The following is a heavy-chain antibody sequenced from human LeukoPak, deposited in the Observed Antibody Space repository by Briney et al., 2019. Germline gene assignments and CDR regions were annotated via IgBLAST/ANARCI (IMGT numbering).Heavy chain of an antibody. V-gene: IGHV3-48*03. J-gene: IGHJ4*02. Sequence: AGSLKLSCAASGFPFSRYEMNWVRQAPGKGLEGVAYISHSGMTKYYAVSVTRRFTMSRDNDKNSLYLQLNSLRAEDTAVYYCARDGRSRGLSHVNFDYWGQGILVTVSS. D-gene: IGHD3-16*02. CDR1: GFPFSRYE. CDR3: ARDGRSRGLSHVNFDY. CDR2: ISHSGMTK.